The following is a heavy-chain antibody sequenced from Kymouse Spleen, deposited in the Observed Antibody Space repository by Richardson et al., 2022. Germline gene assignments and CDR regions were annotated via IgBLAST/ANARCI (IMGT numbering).Heavy chain of an antibody. CDR1: GGSFSGYY. D-gene: IGHD6-6*01. J-gene: IGHJ6*02. CDR2: INHSGST. V-gene: IGHV4-34*01. CDR3: ARKYSSSSGYYYYGMDV. Sequence: QVQLQQWGAGLLKPSETLSLTCAVYGGSFSGYYWSWIRQPPGKGLEWIGEINHSGSTNYNPSLKSRVTISVDTSKNQFSLKLSSVTAADTAVYYCARKYSSSSGYYYYGMDVWGQGTTVTVSS.